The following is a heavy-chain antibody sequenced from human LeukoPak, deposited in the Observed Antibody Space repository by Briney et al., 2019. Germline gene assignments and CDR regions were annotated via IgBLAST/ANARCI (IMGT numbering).Heavy chain of an antibody. CDR2: VFYNGNT. D-gene: IGHD3-22*01. V-gene: IGHV4-39*01. CDR3: AKHGEDNSGYYADFFDH. J-gene: IGHJ4*02. CDR1: GGSINTKTHY. Sequence: SETLSLTCTVSGGSINTKTHYWACIRQTPGKGLEWIGSVFYNGNTYYNPSLKSRVTISVDTSKNQFSLRLTSVTAADTAVYYCAKHGEDNSGYYADFFDHYGQGTLGTVSS.